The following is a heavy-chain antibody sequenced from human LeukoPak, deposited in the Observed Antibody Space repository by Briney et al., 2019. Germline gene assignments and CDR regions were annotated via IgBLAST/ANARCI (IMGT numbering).Heavy chain of an antibody. CDR2: INSDGSST. CDR3: ARSHYFDGSGYFSYYYGMDV. D-gene: IGHD3-22*01. V-gene: IGHV3-74*01. Sequence: GGSLRLSCEASGFTFSSYWMHWVPQTPGKGLVWVSRINSDGSSTRNADSVKGRFTISRDNAKNTLYLQMDSLRAEDTAVYYCARSHYFDGSGYFSYYYGMDVWGQGTTVTVSS. J-gene: IGHJ6*02. CDR1: GFTFSSYW.